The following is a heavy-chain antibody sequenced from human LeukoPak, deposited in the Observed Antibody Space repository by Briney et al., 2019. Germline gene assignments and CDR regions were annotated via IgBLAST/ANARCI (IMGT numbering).Heavy chain of an antibody. J-gene: IGHJ4*02. CDR3: ARDLLLWFGEVDY. V-gene: IGHV3-30-3*01. Sequence: GGSLRLSCAASGFTFSSYAMHWVRQAPGKGLEGVAVISYDGSNKYYADSVKGRFTISRDNSKNTLYLQMNSLRAEDTAVYYCARDLLLWFGEVDYWGQGTLVTVSS. CDR2: ISYDGSNK. D-gene: IGHD3-10*01. CDR1: GFTFSSYA.